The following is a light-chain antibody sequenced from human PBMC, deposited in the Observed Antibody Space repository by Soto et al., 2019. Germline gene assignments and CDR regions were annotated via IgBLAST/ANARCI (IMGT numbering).Light chain of an antibody. V-gene: IGKV1-27*01. Sequence: DIQMTQAPSSLSASVGDRVTITYRASQSISSYLAWYQQKPGKVPKLLIYAASTLQSGVPSRFSGSGSGTDFTLTISSLQPVDVATYYCQRYDSAPLTFGGGTKVDIK. CDR3: QRYDSAPLT. CDR2: AAS. CDR1: QSISSY. J-gene: IGKJ4*01.